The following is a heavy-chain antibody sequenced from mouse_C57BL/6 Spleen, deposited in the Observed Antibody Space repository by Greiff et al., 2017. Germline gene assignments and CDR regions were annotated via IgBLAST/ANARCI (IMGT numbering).Heavy chain of an antibody. CDR2: INPNNGGT. V-gene: IGHV1-26*01. Sequence: EVQLQQSGPELVKPGASVKISCKASGYTFTDYYMNWVKQSHGKSLEWIGDINPNNGGTSYNQKFKGKATLTVDKSSSTAYMELRSLTSEDSAVYYCARKRNWDLDYWGQGTTLTVSS. CDR3: ARKRNWDLDY. D-gene: IGHD4-1*01. CDR1: GYTFTDYY. J-gene: IGHJ2*01.